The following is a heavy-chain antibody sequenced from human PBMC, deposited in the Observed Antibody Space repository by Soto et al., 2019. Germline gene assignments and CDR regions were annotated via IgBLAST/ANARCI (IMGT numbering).Heavy chain of an antibody. CDR1: GYTFTSYY. Sequence: ASVKVSCKASGYTFTSYYMHWVRQAPGQGLEWMGIINPSGGSTSYAQKFQGRVTMTRDTSTSTVYMELSSLRSEDTAVYYCARWEDSGSYRTYYYYGMDVWGQGTTVTVSS. D-gene: IGHD1-26*01. CDR3: ARWEDSGSYRTYYYYGMDV. J-gene: IGHJ6*02. CDR2: INPSGGST. V-gene: IGHV1-46*01.